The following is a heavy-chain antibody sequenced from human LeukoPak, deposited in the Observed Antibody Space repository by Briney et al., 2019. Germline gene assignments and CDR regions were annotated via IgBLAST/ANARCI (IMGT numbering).Heavy chain of an antibody. CDR1: GFSFSDYG. J-gene: IGHJ2*01. CDR3: TKGGGVTDYYPFIGPYFDL. CDR2: IPYDGSDK. D-gene: IGHD1-26*01. Sequence: PGRSLRLSCTASGFSFSDYGMHWVRQAPGKGLEWVAIIPYDGSDKYYADSVKGRFTISRDKSENMLYLQMNSLRIEDTAVYYCTKGGGVTDYYPFIGPYFDLWGRGTPVTVSS. V-gene: IGHV3-30*18.